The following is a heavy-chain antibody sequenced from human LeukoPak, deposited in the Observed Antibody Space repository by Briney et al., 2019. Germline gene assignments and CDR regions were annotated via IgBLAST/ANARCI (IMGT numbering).Heavy chain of an antibody. V-gene: IGHV3-7*01. J-gene: IGHJ5*02. CDR1: GFTFNNYW. D-gene: IGHD3-10*02. CDR3: ARGVEMFGESRFDP. Sequence: PGGSLRLSCAASGFTFNNYWMTWVRQAPGKGLEWVAYIKQDGSEKDYVDSVKGRFTISRDNTKNSLYLQMNSLRDEDTAVYYCARGVEMFGESRFDPWGQGTLVTVSS. CDR2: IKQDGSEK.